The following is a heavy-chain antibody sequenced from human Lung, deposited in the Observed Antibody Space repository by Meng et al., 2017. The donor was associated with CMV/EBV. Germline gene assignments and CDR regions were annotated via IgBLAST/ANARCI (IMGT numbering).Heavy chain of an antibody. Sequence: SXXVSCKASGYTFTAHYFHWVRQAPGQGLEWMGWIHPHRGDTNYAQQFQGRVTLTRDTAINTGYMELTRLTSDDTTVYYCSRDNNWGPDYWGQGTLVTVSS. V-gene: IGHV1-2*02. CDR2: IHPHRGDT. D-gene: IGHD7-27*01. J-gene: IGHJ4*02. CDR1: GYTFTAHY. CDR3: SRDNNWGPDY.